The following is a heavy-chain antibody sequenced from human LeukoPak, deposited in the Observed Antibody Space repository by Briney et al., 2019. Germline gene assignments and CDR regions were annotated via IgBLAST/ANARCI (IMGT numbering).Heavy chain of an antibody. Sequence: SETLSLTCTVSGGSISSYYWSWIRQPPGKGLEWIGYIYYSGSTNYNPSLKSRVTISVDTSKNQFSLKVSSVSAADTAVYYCARAYSSSWYWNWFDPWGQGTLVTVSS. CDR1: GGSISSYY. CDR2: IYYSGST. D-gene: IGHD6-13*01. J-gene: IGHJ5*02. V-gene: IGHV4-59*08. CDR3: ARAYSSSWYWNWFDP.